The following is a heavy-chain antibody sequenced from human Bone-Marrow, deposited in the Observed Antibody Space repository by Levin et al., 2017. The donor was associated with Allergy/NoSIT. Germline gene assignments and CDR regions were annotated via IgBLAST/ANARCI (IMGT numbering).Heavy chain of an antibody. CDR1: GFTFSSYA. D-gene: IGHD2-8*02. J-gene: IGHJ4*02. CDR3: AKGPSIVLVVYARVPHYFDY. V-gene: IGHV3-23*01. Sequence: GGSLRLSCAASGFTFSSYAMSWVRQAPGKGLEWVSAISGSGGSTYYADSVKGRFTISRDNSKNTLYLQMNSLRAEDTAVYYCAKGPSIVLVVYARVPHYFDYWGQGTLVTVSS. CDR2: ISGSGGST.